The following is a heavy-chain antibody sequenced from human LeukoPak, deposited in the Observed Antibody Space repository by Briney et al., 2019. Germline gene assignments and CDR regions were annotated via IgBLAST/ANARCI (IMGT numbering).Heavy chain of an antibody. CDR2: ISGNNGDT. Sequence: ASVKVSCKTSGYTFSTFGMSWVRQAPGHGLEWMGWISGNNGDTKSAQKFQGRVTMTTDTSTSTAYMELRSLTSDDTAVYYCARAGATVTRHFDYWGQGTLVTVSS. V-gene: IGHV1-18*01. CDR1: GYTFSTFG. J-gene: IGHJ4*02. D-gene: IGHD4-17*01. CDR3: ARAGATVTRHFDY.